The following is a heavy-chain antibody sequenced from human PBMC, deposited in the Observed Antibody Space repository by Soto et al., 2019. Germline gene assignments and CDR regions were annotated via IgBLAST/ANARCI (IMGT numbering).Heavy chain of an antibody. Sequence: PSXTLSLTCTVSGGSMSSYYWSWIRQPPVKGLEWIGYIYYSGSTNYNPSLKSRVTISVDTSKNQFSLKLSSVTAADTAVYYCARALILTGYYIHDAFDIWGQGTMVTVS. CDR1: GGSMSSYY. V-gene: IGHV4-59*01. CDR3: ARALILTGYYIHDAFDI. D-gene: IGHD3-9*01. J-gene: IGHJ3*02. CDR2: IYYSGST.